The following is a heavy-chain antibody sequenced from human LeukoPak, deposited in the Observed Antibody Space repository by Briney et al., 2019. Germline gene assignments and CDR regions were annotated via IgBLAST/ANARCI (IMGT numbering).Heavy chain of an antibody. Sequence: SETLSLTCTVSGGSISSYYWSWIRQPPGKGLEWIGYIYHSGSTYYNPSLKSRVTISVDRSKNQFSLKLSSVTAADTAVYYCARAGREGSYSDPWGQGTLVTVSS. J-gene: IGHJ5*02. V-gene: IGHV4-59*12. CDR1: GGSISSYY. CDR2: IYHSGST. CDR3: ARAGREGSYSDP. D-gene: IGHD3-10*01.